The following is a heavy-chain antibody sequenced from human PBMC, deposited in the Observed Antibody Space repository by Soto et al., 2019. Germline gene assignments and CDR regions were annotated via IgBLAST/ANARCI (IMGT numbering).Heavy chain of an antibody. D-gene: IGHD3-10*01. CDR1: GGSFSGYY. Sequence: SETLSLTCAVYGGSFSGYYWSWIRQPPGKGLEWVGEINHSGSTNYNPSLKSRVTISVDTSKNQFSLKLSSVTAADTAVYYCARGRVVRGEPFDYWGQGTLVTVSS. V-gene: IGHV4-34*01. CDR2: INHSGST. CDR3: ARGRVVRGEPFDY. J-gene: IGHJ4*02.